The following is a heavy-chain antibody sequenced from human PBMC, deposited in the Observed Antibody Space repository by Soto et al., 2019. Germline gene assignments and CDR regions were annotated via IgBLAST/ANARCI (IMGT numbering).Heavy chain of an antibody. V-gene: IGHV4-59*01. CDR1: GGSISSYY. D-gene: IGHD3-22*01. CDR2: IYYSGST. Sequence: SETLSLTCTVSGGSISSYYWSWIRQPPGKGLEWIGYIYYSGSTNYNPSLKSRVTISVDTSKNQYSLKLSSVTAADTAVYYCARALGYYYDSSGYQYFDYQGQETLVTVSS. CDR3: ARALGYYYDSSGYQYFDY. J-gene: IGHJ4*02.